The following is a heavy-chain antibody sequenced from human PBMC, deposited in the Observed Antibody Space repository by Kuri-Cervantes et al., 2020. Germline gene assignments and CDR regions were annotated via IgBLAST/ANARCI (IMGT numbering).Heavy chain of an antibody. CDR2: IYHSGST. CDR1: GGSISSSSYY. CDR3: ARGVEGFLDYFNY. D-gene: IGHD2-15*01. Sequence: SETLSLTCTVSGGSISSSSYYWGWIRQPPGKGLEWIGSIYHSGSTYYNPSLKSRVTISVDTSKNQFSLRLSSVTAADTAVYYCARGVEGFLDYFNYWGQGTLVTVSS. V-gene: IGHV4-39*07. J-gene: IGHJ4*02.